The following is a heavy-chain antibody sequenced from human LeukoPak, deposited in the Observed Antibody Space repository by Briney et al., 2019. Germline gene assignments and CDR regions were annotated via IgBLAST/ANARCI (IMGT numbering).Heavy chain of an antibody. CDR2: IYYSGRT. D-gene: IGHD3-3*01. CDR3: ARGSRFLEWLWPSLFDY. J-gene: IGHJ4*02. Sequence: SETLSLTCTVSGGSISRFYWSWIRQPPGKGLEGVGDIYYSGRTNYNPSLKSRVTISVDTSKNQFSLKLSSVTAADTAVYYCARGSRFLEWLWPSLFDYSGQGTLVTVSS. CDR1: GGSISRFY. V-gene: IGHV4-59*01.